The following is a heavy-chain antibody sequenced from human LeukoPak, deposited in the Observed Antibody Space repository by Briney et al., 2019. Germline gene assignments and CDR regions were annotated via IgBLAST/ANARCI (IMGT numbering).Heavy chain of an antibody. CDR1: GFTLSSYN. V-gene: IGHV3-48*01. J-gene: IGHJ6*03. D-gene: IGHD3-3*01. Sequence: PGGSLRLSCSASGFTLSSYNMGWVRQAPGKGLEWVSYISSSSGTIYYADSVKGRFTISRDNANNSLYLQMNSLRGEDTAVYYCARITIFGVVLPSRDMDVWGKGTTVIVSS. CDR2: ISSSSGTI. CDR3: ARITIFGVVLPSRDMDV.